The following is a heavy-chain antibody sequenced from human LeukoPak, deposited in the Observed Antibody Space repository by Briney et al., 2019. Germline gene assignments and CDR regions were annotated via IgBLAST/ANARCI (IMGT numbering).Heavy chain of an antibody. CDR1: GFTFSSYA. J-gene: IGHJ4*02. CDR2: ISGSGGST. D-gene: IGHD3-9*01. CDR3: AKEGNDILTGYYIRAPNYFDY. Sequence: GGSLRLSCAASGFTFSSYAMSWVRQAPGKGLEWVSAISGSGGSTYYADSVKGRFTISRDNSKNTLYLQMNSLRAEDTAVYYCAKEGNDILTGYYIRAPNYFDYWGQGTLVTVSS. V-gene: IGHV3-23*01.